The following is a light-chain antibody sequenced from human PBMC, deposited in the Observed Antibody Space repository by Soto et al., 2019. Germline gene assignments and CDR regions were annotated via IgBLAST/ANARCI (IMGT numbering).Light chain of an antibody. Sequence: EIVMTQSPDSLAVSLGERATINCKSGQSVLYSSNNKNYLAWYQQKPGQAPRLLIYGPSTRASGVPARFSGSGSGRQFTLTISSLEPEDSAVYYCQQRSNWPSITFGQGTRLEIK. V-gene: IGKV4-1*01. J-gene: IGKJ5*01. CDR2: GPS. CDR1: QSVLYSSNNKNY. CDR3: QQRSNWPSIT.